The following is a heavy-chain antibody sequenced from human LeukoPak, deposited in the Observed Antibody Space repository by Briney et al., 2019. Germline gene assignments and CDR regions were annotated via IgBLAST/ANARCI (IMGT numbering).Heavy chain of an antibody. CDR1: GFTFSSYS. CDR2: IKQDGKEK. D-gene: IGHD3-22*01. V-gene: IGHV3-7*04. Sequence: GGSLRLSCAASGFTFSSYSMNWVRQAPGKGLEWVANIKQDGKEKFYVDSVKGRFTISRDNAKNSLYLQMNSLRDEDTAVYYCVGGSGYLIEYWGQGTLVTVSS. J-gene: IGHJ4*02. CDR3: VGGSGYLIEY.